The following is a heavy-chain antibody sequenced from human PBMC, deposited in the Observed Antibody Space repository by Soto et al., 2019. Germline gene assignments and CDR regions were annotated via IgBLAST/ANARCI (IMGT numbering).Heavy chain of an antibody. Sequence: QVTLKESGPVLVKPTETLTLTCTVSGFSLSNARMGVSWIRQPPGKALEWLAHIFSNAEKSYSTSLKSRLTISKDTSKSQVVLTMTNMDTVDTATYYCARLAQGDFWRPYYAMDVWGQGTTVTVSS. CDR1: GFSLSNARMG. J-gene: IGHJ6*02. CDR3: ARLAQGDFWRPYYAMDV. CDR2: IFSNAEK. D-gene: IGHD3-3*01. V-gene: IGHV2-26*01.